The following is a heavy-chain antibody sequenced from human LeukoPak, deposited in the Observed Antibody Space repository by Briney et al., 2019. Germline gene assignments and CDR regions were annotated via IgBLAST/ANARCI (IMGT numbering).Heavy chain of an antibody. Sequence: SQTLSLTCTVSGGSVSSDTYYWSWIRQPAGEGLEWIGRIYYSGSTNYNPSLKSRVTISVDTSKNQFSLKLSSVTAADTAVYYCARRRVGAKAYYFDYWGQGTLVTVSS. CDR3: ARRRVGAKAYYFDY. CDR1: GGSVSSDTYY. V-gene: IGHV4-61*02. CDR2: IYYSGST. D-gene: IGHD1-26*01. J-gene: IGHJ4*02.